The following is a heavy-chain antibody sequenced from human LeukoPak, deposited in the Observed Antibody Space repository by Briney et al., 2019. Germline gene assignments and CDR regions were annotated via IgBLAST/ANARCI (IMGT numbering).Heavy chain of an antibody. D-gene: IGHD1-1*01. CDR3: AREEQELVRDYYYYTDV. J-gene: IGHJ6*03. CDR1: GFIFSNFA. CDR2: ISYDGKSK. Sequence: GSLRLSCVGAGFIFSNFAMHWVRQAPGKGLEWVALISYDGKSKYYADSMKGRFIISRDNSKNTVFLQMSGLRVEDTAVYYCAREEQELVRDYYYYTDVRGKGTTVTVSS. V-gene: IGHV3-30*15.